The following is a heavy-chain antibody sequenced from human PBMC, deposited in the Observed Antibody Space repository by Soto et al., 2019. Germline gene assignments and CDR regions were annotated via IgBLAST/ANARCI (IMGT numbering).Heavy chain of an antibody. V-gene: IGHV3-23*01. CDR1: VFTFSSYA. CDR3: AKLNYYDSSGYPKSPFDI. D-gene: IGHD3-22*01. J-gene: IGHJ3*02. CDR2: ISGSGGST. Sequence: WGSLRLSGSASVFTFSSYAMSWWRQAPGKGLEWVSAISGSGGSTYYADSVKGRFTISRDNSKNTLYLQMNSLRAEDTAVYYCAKLNYYDSSGYPKSPFDIWGQGTMVTVSS.